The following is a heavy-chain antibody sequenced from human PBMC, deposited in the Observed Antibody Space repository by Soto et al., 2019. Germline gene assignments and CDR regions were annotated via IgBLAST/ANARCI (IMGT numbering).Heavy chain of an antibody. Sequence: SLRLSCAASGFTFDDYAMHWVRQAPGKGLEWVSGISWNSGSIGYADSVKGRFTISRDNAKNSLYLQMNSLRAEDTALYYCAKSGRPLRNYYYGMDVCGQGTTVTVSS. CDR1: GFTFDDYA. CDR3: AKSGRPLRNYYYGMDV. V-gene: IGHV3-9*01. D-gene: IGHD3-10*01. CDR2: ISWNSGSI. J-gene: IGHJ6*02.